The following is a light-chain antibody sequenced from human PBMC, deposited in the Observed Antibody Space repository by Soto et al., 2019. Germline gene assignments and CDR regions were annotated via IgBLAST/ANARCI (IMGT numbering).Light chain of an antibody. CDR1: SSDVGSHNL. J-gene: IGLJ7*01. CDR3: CSYGGSRAV. Sequence: QSALTQPASVSGSPGQSITISCTGTSSDVGSHNLVSWYQQHPGQAPKLMIYEVTKRPLGVSTRFSASKSGNTASLTISGLPAEDEADYYGCSYGGSRAVFGGGTQLTVL. V-gene: IGLV2-23*02. CDR2: EVT.